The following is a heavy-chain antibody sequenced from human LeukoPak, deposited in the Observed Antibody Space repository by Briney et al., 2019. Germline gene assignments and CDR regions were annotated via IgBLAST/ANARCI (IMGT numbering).Heavy chain of an antibody. J-gene: IGHJ4*02. CDR1: GFKFDDYG. D-gene: IGHD3-16*02. CDR3: ARASPPFGGVIAPSYYFDY. Sequence: GGSLRLSCAASGFKFDDYGMHWVWQPPGKGLEWVSGISWNSGNIGYADSVKGRFTISRDDAKNSLYLQMNSLRPEDTALYYCARASPPFGGVIAPSYYFDYWGQGTLVTVSS. V-gene: IGHV3-9*01. CDR2: ISWNSGNI.